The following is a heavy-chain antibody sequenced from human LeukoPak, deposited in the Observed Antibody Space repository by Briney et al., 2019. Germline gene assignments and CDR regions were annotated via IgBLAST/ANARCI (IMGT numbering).Heavy chain of an antibody. J-gene: IGHJ4*02. CDR2: ISSSSTTI. CDR1: GFTFNSYS. V-gene: IGHV3-48*01. CDR3: SNSGFDY. Sequence: GGSLRLSCAASGFTFNSYSMNWVRQAPGKGLEWVSYISSSSTTIYYADSVKGRFTISRDNSKNTLYLQMNSLRAEDTAVYYCSNSGFDYWGQGTLVTVSS. D-gene: IGHD3-10*01.